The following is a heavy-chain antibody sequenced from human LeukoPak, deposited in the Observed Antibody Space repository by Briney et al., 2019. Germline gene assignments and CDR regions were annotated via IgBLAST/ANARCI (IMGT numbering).Heavy chain of an antibody. Sequence: GGSLRLSCAPSGFTFSSSGMSWVRQAPGKGLEWVSTISGSGSSTYYADSVKGRFTISRDNSKNTLYLQMNSLRAEDTAIYYCAKRDSSNMAYFDPWGQGTLVTVSS. D-gene: IGHD6-13*01. CDR3: AKRDSSNMAYFDP. CDR1: GFTFSSSG. CDR2: ISGSGSST. J-gene: IGHJ5*02. V-gene: IGHV3-23*01.